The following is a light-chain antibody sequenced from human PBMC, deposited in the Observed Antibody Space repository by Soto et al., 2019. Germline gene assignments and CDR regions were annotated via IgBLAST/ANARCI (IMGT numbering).Light chain of an antibody. CDR2: QDS. CDR1: KLGDKY. J-gene: IGLJ2*01. Sequence: SYALTQPPSVSVSAGQTASITCSGDKLGDKYACWYQQKPGQSPVLVIYQDSKRPSGIPERFSGSNSGNTATLTISGTQAMDEADYYCQAWDSSTACVVFVGGTK. V-gene: IGLV3-1*01. CDR3: QAWDSSTACVV.